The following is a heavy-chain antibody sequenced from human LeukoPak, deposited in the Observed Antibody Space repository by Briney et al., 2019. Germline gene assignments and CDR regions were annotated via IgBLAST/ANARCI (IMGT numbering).Heavy chain of an antibody. D-gene: IGHD2-15*01. CDR3: VRDQAGDIRVDFDY. Sequence: GASVKVSCKASGYTFSRYALHWVRQAPGQRLEWLGWIDGGNGNTRYSPRFQGRVTFTRDSSASTVHMELSSLRSEDTAVYYCVRDQAGDIRVDFDYWGQGTLVTVSS. CDR1: GYTFSRYA. CDR2: IDGGNGNT. J-gene: IGHJ4*02. V-gene: IGHV1-3*01.